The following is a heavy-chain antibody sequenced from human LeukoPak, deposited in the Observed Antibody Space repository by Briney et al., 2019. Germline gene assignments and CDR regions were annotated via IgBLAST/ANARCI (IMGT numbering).Heavy chain of an antibody. J-gene: IGHJ6*03. V-gene: IGHV4-4*02. CDR1: GGSISSSNW. D-gene: IGHD3-22*01. CDR3: ARAIRGSGYYHPYYYYYYMDV. CDR2: IYHSGST. Sequence: PSETLSLTCAVSGGSISSSNWWSWVRPPPGKGLEWIGEIYHSGSTNYNPSLKSRVTMSVDTSKNQFSLKLSSVTAADTAVYYCARAIRGSGYYHPYYYYYYMDVWGKGTTVTISS.